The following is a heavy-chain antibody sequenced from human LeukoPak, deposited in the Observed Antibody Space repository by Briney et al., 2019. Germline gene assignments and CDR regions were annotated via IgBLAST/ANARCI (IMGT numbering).Heavy chain of an antibody. CDR3: ARLPPDY. Sequence: GGSLRLSCAASGFTFDDYAMHWVRQAPGKGLEWVSGISWNSGSIGYADSVKGRFTISRDNSKNTLYLQMGSLRAEDMAVYYCARLPPDYWGQGTLVTVSS. CDR1: GFTFDDYA. V-gene: IGHV3-9*03. CDR2: ISWNSGSI. D-gene: IGHD4-11*01. J-gene: IGHJ4*02.